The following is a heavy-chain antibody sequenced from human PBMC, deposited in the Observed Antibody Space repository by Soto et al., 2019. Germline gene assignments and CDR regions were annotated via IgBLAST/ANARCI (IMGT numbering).Heavy chain of an antibody. CDR1: GYTFTSYG. Sequence: QVQLVQSGAGVKKPGASVKVSCKASGYTFTSYGISWVRQAPGQGLEWMGWISAYNGNTNYAQKLQGRVTMTTDTSTSPAYMELRSLRSDDTAVYYCARARAGLRLGELSFGAWGQGTLVTVSS. J-gene: IGHJ5*02. D-gene: IGHD3-16*02. CDR2: ISAYNGNT. CDR3: ARARAGLRLGELSFGA. V-gene: IGHV1-18*01.